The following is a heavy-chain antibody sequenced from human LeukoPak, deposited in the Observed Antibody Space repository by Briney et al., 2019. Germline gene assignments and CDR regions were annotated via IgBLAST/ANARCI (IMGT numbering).Heavy chain of an antibody. CDR3: ARGRSLYYGSGSYFPFDY. CDR2: INHSGST. V-gene: IGHV4-34*01. D-gene: IGHD3-10*01. CDR1: GGSFSGYY. Sequence: SETLSLTCAVYGGSFSGYYWSWIRQPSGKGLEWIGEINHSGSTNYNPSLKSRVTISVDTSKNQFSLKLSSVTAADTAVYYCARGRSLYYGSGSYFPFDYWGQGTLVTVSS. J-gene: IGHJ4*02.